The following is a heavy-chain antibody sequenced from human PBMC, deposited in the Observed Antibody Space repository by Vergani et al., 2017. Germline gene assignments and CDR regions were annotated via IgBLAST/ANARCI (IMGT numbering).Heavy chain of an antibody. CDR3: AGENTETNGHLYYYYYMDV. CDR2: IYPADSDT. CDR1: EHSFGNHW. Sequence: EAELVQSGPEMRKPGESLKIPCKGSEHSFGNHWIGCVRQIPGKGVECVGIIYPADSDTRYSPSFQAQVTISADKSISTAFLQWDNLKASDTALYFCAGENTETNGHLYYYYYMDVWGQGTAVTVS. J-gene: IGHJ6*03. D-gene: IGHD2/OR15-2a*01. V-gene: IGHV5-51*03.